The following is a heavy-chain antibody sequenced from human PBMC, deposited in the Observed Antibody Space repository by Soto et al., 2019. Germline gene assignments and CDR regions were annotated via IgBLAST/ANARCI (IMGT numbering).Heavy chain of an antibody. Sequence: QVQLQESGPGLVKPSQTLSLTCTVSGGSISSGGYYWSWIRQHPGKGLEWIGYIYYSGSTYYNPSLKSRVTISVDTSKNQFSLKLSSVTAADSDVYYCARQNFGYSGYDFRDFDYWGQGSLVTASS. CDR1: GGSISSGGYY. CDR2: IYYSGST. J-gene: IGHJ4*02. CDR3: ARQNFGYSGYDFRDFDY. D-gene: IGHD5-12*01. V-gene: IGHV4-31*03.